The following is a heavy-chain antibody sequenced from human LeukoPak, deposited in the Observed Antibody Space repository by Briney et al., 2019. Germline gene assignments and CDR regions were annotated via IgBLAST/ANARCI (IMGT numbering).Heavy chain of an antibody. J-gene: IGHJ3*02. CDR2: INPNSGGT. CDR3: ARELSGSDDAFDI. D-gene: IGHD1-26*01. CDR1: GYIFTDYY. V-gene: IGHV1/OR15-1*02. Sequence: ASVKVSCKASGYIFTDYYMHWVRQAPGQELGWMGRINPNSGGTNYAQKFQGRVTMTRDTSISTAYTELSSLRSEDTAVYYCARELSGSDDAFDIWGQGTMVTVSS.